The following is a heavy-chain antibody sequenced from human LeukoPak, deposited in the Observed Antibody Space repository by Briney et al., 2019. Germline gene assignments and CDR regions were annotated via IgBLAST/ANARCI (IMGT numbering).Heavy chain of an antibody. V-gene: IGHV1-69*04. CDR1: GGTFSSYA. Sequence: GASVKVSCKASGGTFSSYAISWVRQAPGQGLEWMGRIIPILGIANYAQKFQGRVTITADRSTSTAYMELSSLRSEDTAVYYCARDPAVAGTEGVSFDIWGQGTMVTVSS. D-gene: IGHD6-19*01. CDR3: ARDPAVAGTEGVSFDI. CDR2: IIPILGIA. J-gene: IGHJ3*02.